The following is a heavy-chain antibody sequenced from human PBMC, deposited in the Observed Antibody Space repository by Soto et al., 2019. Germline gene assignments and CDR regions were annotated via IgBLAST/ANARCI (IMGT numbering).Heavy chain of an antibody. Sequence: GGSLRLSCAASGFTFSSYGMHWVRQAPGKGLEWVAVIWYDGSNKYYADSVKGRFTISRDNSKNTLYLQMNSLRAEDTAVYYCARDLTVTTIGTFDYWGQGTLVTVSS. J-gene: IGHJ4*02. V-gene: IGHV3-33*01. CDR3: ARDLTVTTIGTFDY. CDR1: GFTFSSYG. D-gene: IGHD4-17*01. CDR2: IWYDGSNK.